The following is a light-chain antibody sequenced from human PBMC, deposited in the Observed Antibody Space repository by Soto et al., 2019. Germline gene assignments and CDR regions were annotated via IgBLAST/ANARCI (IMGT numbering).Light chain of an antibody. CDR1: QSVSSSF. J-gene: IGKJ1*01. CDR3: QQYGNSPWT. CDR2: GAS. Sequence: EIVLTQSPGTLSLSPGERATLSCRASQSVSSSFLAWYQQKPGRAPRLLIYGASSRAAGIPDRFSGSGPGTDYTLTISRREPEDFAVYYCQQYGNSPWTFGQGTKVEIK. V-gene: IGKV3-20*01.